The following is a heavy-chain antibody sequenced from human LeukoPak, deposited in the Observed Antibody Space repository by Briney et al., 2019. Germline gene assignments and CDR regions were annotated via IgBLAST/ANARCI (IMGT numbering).Heavy chain of an antibody. J-gene: IGHJ5*02. CDR3: ARAWNWNYGENWFDP. V-gene: IGHV6-1*01. CDR1: GDSVSSNSAA. D-gene: IGHD1-7*01. Sequence: SQTLSLTCAISGDSVSSNSAAWNWIRQSPSRGLGWLGRTYYRSKWYNDYAVSVKSRITINPDTSKNQFSLQLNSVTPEDTAVYYCARAWNWNYGENWFDPWGQGTLVTVSS. CDR2: TYYRSKWYN.